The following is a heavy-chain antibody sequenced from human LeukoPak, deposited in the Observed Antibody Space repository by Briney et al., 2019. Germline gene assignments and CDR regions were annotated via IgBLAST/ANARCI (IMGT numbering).Heavy chain of an antibody. CDR3: AREGNGYCSGGSCGNWFDP. CDR2: IDPSDSYT. D-gene: IGHD2-15*01. CDR1: GYSFTTYW. J-gene: IGHJ5*02. V-gene: IGHV5-10-1*01. Sequence: GESVNLYCKVSGYSFTTYWIRWARQVPGKGMEWMGRIDPSDSYTNYSPSFQGHVNISADKSISTAYLQWSSLKASDTAMYYCAREGNGYCSGGSCGNWFDPWGQGALVTVSS.